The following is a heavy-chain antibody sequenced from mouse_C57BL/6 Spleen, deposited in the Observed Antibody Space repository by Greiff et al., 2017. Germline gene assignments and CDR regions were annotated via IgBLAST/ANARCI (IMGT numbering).Heavy chain of an antibody. V-gene: IGHV7-1*01. Sequence: EVMLVESGGGLVQSGRSLRLSCATSGFTFSDFYMEWVRQAPGKGLEWIAASRNKANDYTTEYSASVKGRFIVSRDTSQSILYLQMNALRAEDTAIYYCARDGNYYGSNAYWGQGTLVTVSA. D-gene: IGHD1-1*01. CDR1: GFTFSDFY. J-gene: IGHJ3*01. CDR2: SRNKANDYTT. CDR3: ARDGNYYGSNAY.